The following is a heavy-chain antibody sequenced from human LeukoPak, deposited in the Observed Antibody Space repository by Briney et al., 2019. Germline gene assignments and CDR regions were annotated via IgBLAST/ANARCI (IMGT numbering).Heavy chain of an antibody. CDR2: IYSGGST. CDR1: GFTVSSNY. V-gene: IGHV3-53*01. J-gene: IGHJ4*02. CDR3: ARGMVVHTGNYFDY. Sequence: GGSLRLSCAASGFTVSSNYMSWVRQAPGKGLEWVSVIYSGGSTYYADSVKGRFTISRDNSKNTLYLQMNSLRAEDTAVYYCARGMVVHTGNYFDYWGQGTLVTVSS. D-gene: IGHD3-22*01.